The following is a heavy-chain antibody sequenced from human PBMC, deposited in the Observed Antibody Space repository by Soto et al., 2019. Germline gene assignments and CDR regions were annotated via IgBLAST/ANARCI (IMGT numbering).Heavy chain of an antibody. CDR2: IYFSEST. CDR3: ARDFFDSSDYTTNWFDP. CDR1: GAPISSHY. D-gene: IGHD3-22*01. J-gene: IGHJ5*02. Sequence: SETLSLTCTVSGAPISSHYWTWIRQSPGKGLEWIGYIYFSESTRYNPSLKSRVTISVGTSKNQFSLKLTSVTAADAALYYCARDFFDSSDYTTNWFDPWGQGTLVTVSS. V-gene: IGHV4-4*08.